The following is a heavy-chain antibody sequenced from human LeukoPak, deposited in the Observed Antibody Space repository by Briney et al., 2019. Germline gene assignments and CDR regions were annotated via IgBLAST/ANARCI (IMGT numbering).Heavy chain of an antibody. J-gene: IGHJ4*02. CDR3: ARDLRDEASYYDFWSGYYEDY. CDR1: GFTFSDCY. V-gene: IGHV3-11*01. Sequence: GGSLRLSCAASGFTFSDCYMSWIRQAPGKGLEWVSYISSSGSTIYYADSVKGRFTISRDNAKNSLYLQMNSLRAEDTAVYYCARDLRDEASYYDFWSGYYEDYWGQGTLVTVSS. D-gene: IGHD3-3*01. CDR2: ISSSGSTI.